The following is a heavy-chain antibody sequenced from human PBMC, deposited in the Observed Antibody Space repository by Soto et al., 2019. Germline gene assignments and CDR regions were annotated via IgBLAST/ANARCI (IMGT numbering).Heavy chain of an antibody. CDR3: ARYWYSSGDFYY. Sequence: LLFLLVPGKGLEWVAVIWYDGSNKYYADSVKGRFTISRDNSKNTLYLQMNSLRAEDTAVYYCARYWYSSGDFYYWGQGTLVPVSS. CDR2: IWYDGSNK. V-gene: IGHV3-33*01. D-gene: IGHD6-19*01. J-gene: IGHJ4*02.